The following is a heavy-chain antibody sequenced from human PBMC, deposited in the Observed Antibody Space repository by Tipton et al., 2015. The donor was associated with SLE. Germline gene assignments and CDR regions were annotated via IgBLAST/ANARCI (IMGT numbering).Heavy chain of an antibody. D-gene: IGHD2-8*01. CDR1: GDSMSGFS. CDR3: ARPGVGYSSTVPGFDV. J-gene: IGHJ6*02. Sequence: LRLSCTVSGDSMSGFSWSWVRQPPGKGLEWIAYVYYSGRTNYNAALRSRVTISLDRSKNRSSLRENSVTAADTAVYFCARPGVGYSSTVPGFDVWGQGTSVTVSS. V-gene: IGHV4-59*08. CDR2: VYYSGRT.